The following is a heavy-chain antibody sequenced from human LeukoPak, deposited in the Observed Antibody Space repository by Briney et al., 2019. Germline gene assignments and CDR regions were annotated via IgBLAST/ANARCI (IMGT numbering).Heavy chain of an antibody. J-gene: IGHJ4*02. CDR1: GYTFTSYG. Sequence: ASVKVSCKAFGYTFTSYGISWVRQAPGRGLEWMGWISAYNGNTNYAQKLQGRVTMTTDTSTSTAYMELRSLRSDDTAVYYCAREGGYCSSTSCNFDYWGQGTLVTVSS. V-gene: IGHV1-18*01. CDR3: AREGGYCSSTSCNFDY. D-gene: IGHD2-2*03. CDR2: ISAYNGNT.